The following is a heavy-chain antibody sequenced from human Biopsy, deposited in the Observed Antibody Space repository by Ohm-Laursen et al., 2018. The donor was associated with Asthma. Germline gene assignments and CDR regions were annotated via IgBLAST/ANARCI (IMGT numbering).Heavy chain of an antibody. CDR2: IMTVFGTT. J-gene: IGHJ6*02. D-gene: IGHD6-19*01. Sequence: ASVKVSCKSPGGTFSNFAISWVRQAPGQGLEWLGGIMTVFGTTNYAQKFQGRVTITADESTSTAYMEVTSLRSEDTAIYYCARCQVGYSSGWSLLLKKIYYSGMDVWGQGTAVTVSS. V-gene: IGHV1-69*13. CDR1: GGTFSNFA. CDR3: ARCQVGYSSGWSLLLKKIYYSGMDV.